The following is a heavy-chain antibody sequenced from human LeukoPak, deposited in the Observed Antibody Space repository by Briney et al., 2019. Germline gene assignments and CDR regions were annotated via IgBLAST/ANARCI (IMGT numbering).Heavy chain of an antibody. CDR3: VRVDRITMSYFDY. J-gene: IGHJ4*02. V-gene: IGHV4-59*01. Sequence: SETLSLTCTVSGGSISSYYWSWIRQPPGKGLEWIGYIYYSGSTNYNPSLKSRVTISVDTSKNQFSLKLSSVTAADTAVYYCVRVDRITMSYFDYWGQGTLVTVSS. D-gene: IGHD3-10*02. CDR1: GGSISSYY. CDR2: IYYSGST.